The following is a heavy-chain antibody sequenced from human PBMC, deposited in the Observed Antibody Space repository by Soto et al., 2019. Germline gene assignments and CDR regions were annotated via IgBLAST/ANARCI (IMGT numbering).Heavy chain of an antibody. Sequence: EVQLVESGGGLVQPGGSLRLSCAASGFIFTNYWINWVRQAPGKGLEWVANINPAGSDRRYVDSVKGRFTISRDNAKNSVYLQMNRLRDDDTAVYYCASARSSVGAPGGFIEFWRQGSLVTVSS. J-gene: IGHJ4*02. CDR2: INPAGSDR. CDR1: GFIFTNYW. CDR3: ASARSSVGAPGGFIEF. D-gene: IGHD1-26*01. V-gene: IGHV3-7*03.